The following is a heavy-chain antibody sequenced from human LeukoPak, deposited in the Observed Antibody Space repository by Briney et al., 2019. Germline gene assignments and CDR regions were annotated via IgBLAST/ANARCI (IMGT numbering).Heavy chain of an antibody. CDR1: GGSFSGYY. J-gene: IGHJ4*02. Sequence: ETLSLTCAVYGGSFSGYYWTWIRQSPGKGLEWIGEVTDSGRTKYNPSLKSRLTISADKSKSQFSLKLTSVTAADTAVYYCARGRQDTSMVVVIYTDAQYYLDYWGQGTPVIVSS. CDR3: ARGRQDTSMVVVIYTDAQYYLDY. CDR2: VTDSGRT. D-gene: IGHD2-21*01. V-gene: IGHV4-34*01.